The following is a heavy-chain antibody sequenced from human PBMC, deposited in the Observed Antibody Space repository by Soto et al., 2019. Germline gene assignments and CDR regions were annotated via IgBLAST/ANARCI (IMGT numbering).Heavy chain of an antibody. V-gene: IGHV4-30-2*01. Sequence: QLQLQESGSGLVKPSQTLSLTCAVSGGSISSGGYSWSWIRQPPGQGLEWIADIYHSVSTYYNPSLKSRVTISVDRSKHQFSLKLSSVTAAGAAVYYCARVRDYWGQGTLVTVSS. D-gene: IGHD3-10*01. CDR3: ARVRDY. CDR2: IYHSVST. CDR1: GGSISSGGYS. J-gene: IGHJ4*02.